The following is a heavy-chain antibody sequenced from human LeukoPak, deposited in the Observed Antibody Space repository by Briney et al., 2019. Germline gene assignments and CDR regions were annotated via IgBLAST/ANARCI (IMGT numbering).Heavy chain of an antibody. D-gene: IGHD1-26*01. Sequence: PGGSLRLSCAASGFTFSSYAMSWVRQAPGKGLEWVSAMSGSGGSTYYADSVKGRFTISRDNAKNSLYLQMNSLRAEDTAVYYCAREGSGSYYRLYYYYYMDVWGKGTTVTISS. CDR3: AREGSGSYYRLYYYYYMDV. CDR2: MSGSGGST. V-gene: IGHV3-23*01. CDR1: GFTFSSYA. J-gene: IGHJ6*03.